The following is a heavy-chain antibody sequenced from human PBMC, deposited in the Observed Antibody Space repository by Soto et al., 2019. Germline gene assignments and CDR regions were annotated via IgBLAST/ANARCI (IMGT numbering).Heavy chain of an antibody. Sequence: QVQLMQSGAEVKKPGASVKVSCKASGDTFTDYYIHWVRQAPGQRLEWMGTANPSGGHTTYAQHFLGRVTMTRDTSTSTLYMELTSLTSDATAIYYCARGGHVVVVTAALDYWGQGTLVTVSS. CDR1: GDTFTDYY. CDR3: ARGGHVVVVTAALDY. V-gene: IGHV1-46*01. J-gene: IGHJ4*02. CDR2: ANPSGGHT. D-gene: IGHD2-21*02.